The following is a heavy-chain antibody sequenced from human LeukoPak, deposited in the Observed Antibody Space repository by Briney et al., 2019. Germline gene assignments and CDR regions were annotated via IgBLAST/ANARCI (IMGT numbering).Heavy chain of an antibody. CDR2: IYTSGST. Sequence: SETLSLTCTVSGGSISSGSYYWSWIRQPAGKGLEWIGRIYTSGSTNYNPSLKSRVTISVDTSKNQISLNLSFVTAADTARYYCARVGSSGYWHYFDNWGQGALVTVSS. V-gene: IGHV4-61*02. J-gene: IGHJ4*02. D-gene: IGHD3-22*01. CDR1: GGSISSGSYY. CDR3: ARVGSSGYWHYFDN.